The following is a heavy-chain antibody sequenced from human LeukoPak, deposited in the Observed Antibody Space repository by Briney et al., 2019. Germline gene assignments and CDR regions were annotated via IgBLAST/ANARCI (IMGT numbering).Heavy chain of an antibody. J-gene: IGHJ4*02. V-gene: IGHV1-18*01. D-gene: IGHD2-2*02. Sequence: ASVKVSCKASGYTFNNFDINWVRQAPGQGPEWMGWISAYNGYTNYAQKLQGRVTMTADTSTSTAYMELRSLRSDDTAVYFCARGRPEYLYYFDYWGQGTLVTVSS. CDR2: ISAYNGYT. CDR3: ARGRPEYLYYFDY. CDR1: GYTFNNFD.